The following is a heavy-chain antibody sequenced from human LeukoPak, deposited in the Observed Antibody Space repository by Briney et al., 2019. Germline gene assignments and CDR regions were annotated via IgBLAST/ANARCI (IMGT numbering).Heavy chain of an antibody. CDR3: AREFLLWFGELHYYYYGMDV. CDR2: MSPNSGNT. D-gene: IGHD3-10*01. CDR1: GYTFTSYD. J-gene: IGHJ6*02. Sequence: ASVKVSCKASGYTFTSYDINWVRQATGQGLEWMGWMSPNSGNTGYAQKFQGRVTMTRNTSISTAYMELSSLRSEDTAVYYCAREFLLWFGELHYYYYGMDVWGQGTTVTVSS. V-gene: IGHV1-8*01.